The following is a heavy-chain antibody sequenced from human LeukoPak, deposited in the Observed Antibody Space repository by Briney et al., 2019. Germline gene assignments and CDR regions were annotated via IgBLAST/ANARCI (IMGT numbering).Heavy chain of an antibody. Sequence: SETLSLTCTVSGGSISSYYWSWIRQPPGKGLEWIGYIYYSGSTNYNPSLKSRVTISVDTSKNQFSLRLSFVTAADTAVYYCARHDGDYFDYWGQGTLVTVSS. CDR2: IYYSGST. J-gene: IGHJ4*02. CDR3: ARHDGDYFDY. D-gene: IGHD4-17*01. CDR1: GGSISSYY. V-gene: IGHV4-59*08.